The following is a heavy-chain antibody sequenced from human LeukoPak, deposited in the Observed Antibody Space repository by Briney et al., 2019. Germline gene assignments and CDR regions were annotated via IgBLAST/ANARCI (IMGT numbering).Heavy chain of an antibody. J-gene: IGHJ5*02. CDR3: AKDLRAVAGRGNWFDP. CDR1: GFTFSSYA. V-gene: IGHV3-23*01. Sequence: GGSLRLSCAASGFTFSSYAMSWVRQAPGKGLEWVSAISGSGGSTYYADSVKGRFTISRDNSKNTLYLQMNSLRAEDTALYYCAKDLRAVAGRGNWFDPWGQGTLVTVSS. CDR2: ISGSGGST. D-gene: IGHD6-19*01.